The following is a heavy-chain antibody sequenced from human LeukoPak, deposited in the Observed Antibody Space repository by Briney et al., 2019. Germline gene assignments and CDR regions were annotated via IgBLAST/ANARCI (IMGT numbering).Heavy chain of an antibody. CDR1: GLTFSSYA. Sequence: GGSLRLSCIASGLTFSSYAMSWVRQAPGKGLEWVSAISGSGGSTYYADSVKGRFTISRDNSKNTLYLQMNSLRAEDTAVYYCAKDLTFHPPPYNWNRGGAFDIWGQGTMVTVSS. CDR3: AKDLTFHPPPYNWNRGGAFDI. J-gene: IGHJ3*02. D-gene: IGHD1-20*01. CDR2: ISGSGGST. V-gene: IGHV3-23*01.